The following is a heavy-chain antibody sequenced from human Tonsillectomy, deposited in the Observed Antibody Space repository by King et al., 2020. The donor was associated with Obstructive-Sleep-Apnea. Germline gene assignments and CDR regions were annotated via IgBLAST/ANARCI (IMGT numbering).Heavy chain of an antibody. J-gene: IGHJ5*02. V-gene: IGHV4-39*07. CDR2: IYYSGST. CDR3: ARAAIANWFDP. D-gene: IGHD2-2*01. CDR1: GGPISSSSYY. Sequence: QLQESGPGLVKPSETLSLTCTVSGGPISSSSYYWGWIRQPPGKGLEWIGSIYYSGSTYYNPSLKSRVTISVDTSKNQFSLKLSSVTAADTAVYYCARAAIANWFDPWGQGTLVTVSS.